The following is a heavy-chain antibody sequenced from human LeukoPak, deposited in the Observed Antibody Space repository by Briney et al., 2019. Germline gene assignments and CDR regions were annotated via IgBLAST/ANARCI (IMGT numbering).Heavy chain of an antibody. CDR2: IYYSGST. CDR1: GGSISSYY. V-gene: IGHV4-59*08. Sequence: PSETLSLTCTVSGGSISSYYWSWIRQPPGKGLEWIGYIYYSGSTNYNPSLKSRVTISVDTSKNQFSLKLSSVTAADTAVYYCARRYYDSRLDYWGQGTLVTVSS. J-gene: IGHJ4*02. CDR3: ARRYYDSRLDY. D-gene: IGHD3-22*01.